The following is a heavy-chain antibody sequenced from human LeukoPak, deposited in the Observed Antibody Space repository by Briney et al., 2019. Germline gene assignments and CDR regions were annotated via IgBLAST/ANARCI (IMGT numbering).Heavy chain of an antibody. CDR3: AKGQMVRGVTTSYYMDA. J-gene: IGHJ6*03. V-gene: IGHV3-23*01. Sequence: KPGRSLRLSCAASGFTFSSYVMSWVSQAPGKGLEWVSAIGGYSLTVYNAQSLKGRFTVSRDNSKNTLYLQVTDLRVDDTAVYYCAKGQMVRGVTTSYYMDAWGKGTRVTVSS. D-gene: IGHD3-10*01. CDR2: IGGYSLTV. CDR1: GFTFSSYV.